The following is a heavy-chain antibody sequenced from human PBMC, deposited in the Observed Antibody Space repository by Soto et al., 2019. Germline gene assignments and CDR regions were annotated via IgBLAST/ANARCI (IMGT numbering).Heavy chain of an antibody. CDR3: AKGDLVFAADDAFDI. Sequence: GESLKISCAASGFTFSSYAMSWVRQAPGKGLEWVSAISGSGGSTYYADSVKGRFTISRDNSKNTLYLQMNSLRAEDTAVYYCAKGDLVFAADDAFDIWGQGTMVTVSS. V-gene: IGHV3-23*01. D-gene: IGHD6-13*01. CDR2: ISGSGGST. CDR1: GFTFSSYA. J-gene: IGHJ3*02.